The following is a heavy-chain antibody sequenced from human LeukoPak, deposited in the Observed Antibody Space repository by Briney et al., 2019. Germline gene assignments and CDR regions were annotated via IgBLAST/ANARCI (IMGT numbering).Heavy chain of an antibody. CDR1: GFTFSSYA. V-gene: IGHV3-23*01. J-gene: IGHJ4*02. CDR2: ISGSGGST. Sequence: PGGSLRLSCAASGFTFSSYAMSWVRQAPGKGLEWVSAISGSGGSTNYADSVKGRFSISRDNAQNTLYLQMNSLRAEDTAVYYCAREVSYSGSYYFDDWGQGTLVIVSS. CDR3: AREVSYSGSYYFDD. D-gene: IGHD3-10*01.